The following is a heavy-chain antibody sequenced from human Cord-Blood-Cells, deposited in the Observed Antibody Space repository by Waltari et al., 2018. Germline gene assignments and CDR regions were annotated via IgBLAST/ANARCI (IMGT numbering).Heavy chain of an antibody. D-gene: IGHD1-1*01. J-gene: IGHJ3*02. CDR3: ARDKAWSLRSAFDI. CDR2: ISYDGSNK. V-gene: IGHV3-30-3*01. Sequence: QVQLVESGGGVVQPGRSLRLSCAASGFTFSSYAMHWVRPAPGKGLEWVAVISYDGSNKYYADSVKGRFTISRDNSKNTLYLQMNSLRAEDTAVYYCARDKAWSLRSAFDIWGQGTMVTVSS. CDR1: GFTFSSYA.